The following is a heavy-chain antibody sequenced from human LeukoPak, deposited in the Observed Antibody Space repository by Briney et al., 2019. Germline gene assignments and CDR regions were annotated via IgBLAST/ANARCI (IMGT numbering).Heavy chain of an antibody. D-gene: IGHD2-21*01. CDR3: ARYGGDSFIDY. CDR2: INPNSGGT. V-gene: IGHV1-2*02. Sequence: ASVKVSCKASGYTFTSYGISWVRQAPGQGLEWMGWINPNSGGTNYAQKFQGRVTMTRDTSISTAYMELSRLRSDHTAVYYCARYGGDSFIDYWGQGTLVTVSS. J-gene: IGHJ4*02. CDR1: GYTFTSYG.